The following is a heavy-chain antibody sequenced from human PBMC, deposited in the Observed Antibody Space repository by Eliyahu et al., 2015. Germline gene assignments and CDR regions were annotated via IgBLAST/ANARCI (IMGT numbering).Heavy chain of an antibody. CDR1: GYTFTGXX. CDR3: ARGGGYDPYYYYYYYYMDV. D-gene: IGHD5-12*01. J-gene: IGHJ6*03. V-gene: IGHV1-2*02. Sequence: QVQLVQSGAEVKKPGASXKVSCKASGYTFTGXXLHWVRQAPGXGLEWMGWINPNXGGTNYAQKFQGRVTMTRDTSISTAYMELSRLRSDDTAVYYCARGGGYDPYYYYYYYYMDVWGKGTTVTVSS. CDR2: INPNXGGT.